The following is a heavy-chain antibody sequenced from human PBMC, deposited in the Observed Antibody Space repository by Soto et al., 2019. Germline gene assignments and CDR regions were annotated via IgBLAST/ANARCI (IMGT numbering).Heavy chain of an antibody. CDR3: ARDLNRVQYYYGSGSYDY. D-gene: IGHD3-10*01. J-gene: IGHJ4*02. V-gene: IGHV3-21*01. CDR1: GFTFSSYS. Sequence: GGSLRLSCAASGFTFSSYSMNWVRQAPGKGLEWVSSISSSSSYIYYADSVKGRFTISRDNAKNSLYLQMNSLRAEDTAVYYGARDLNRVQYYYGSGSYDYWGQGSLVTVSS. CDR2: ISSSSSYI.